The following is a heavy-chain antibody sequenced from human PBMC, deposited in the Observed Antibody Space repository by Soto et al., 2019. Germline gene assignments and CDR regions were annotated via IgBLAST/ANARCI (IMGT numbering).Heavy chain of an antibody. Sequence: SETLSLTCTVSGGSISSGGYYWSWIRQHPGKGLEWIGYIYYSGSTYYNPSLKSRVTISVDTSKNQFSLKLSSVTAADTAVYYCARGLRDPAAAWFDPGGQGTLVTVSS. D-gene: IGHD6-13*01. CDR1: GGSISSGGYY. V-gene: IGHV4-31*03. CDR2: IYYSGST. CDR3: ARGLRDPAAAWFDP. J-gene: IGHJ5*02.